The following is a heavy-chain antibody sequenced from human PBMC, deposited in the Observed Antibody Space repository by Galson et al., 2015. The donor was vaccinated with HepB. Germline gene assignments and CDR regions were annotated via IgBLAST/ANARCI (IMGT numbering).Heavy chain of an antibody. CDR2: ISRSSIVI. CDR3: TRDFAEMATDY. CDR1: GFTFSDYR. D-gene: IGHD5-24*01. J-gene: IGHJ4*02. V-gene: IGHV3-48*02. Sequence: SLRLSCAVSGFTFSDYRMNWVRQAPGKGLEWISYISRSSIVIYYADFVKGRFTISIDNAKNLLYLQMNSLTDEDTAVYYRTRDFAEMATDYWGQGTMVTVSS.